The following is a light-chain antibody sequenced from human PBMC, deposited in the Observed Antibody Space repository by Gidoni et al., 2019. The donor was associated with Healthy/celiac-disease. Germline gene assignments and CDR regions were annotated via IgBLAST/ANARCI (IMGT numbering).Light chain of an antibody. V-gene: IGLV2-23*01. CDR3: CSYAGSSTYV. CDR1: SSDVGSYNL. Sequence: HSALTQPASVPGSPGQSITISCTGTSSDVGSYNLVSWYQQHPGKAPKLMIFEGSKRPIGISNRFSGSKSGNTASLTISGLQAEDEADYHCCSYAGSSTYVFGSGTKVTVL. J-gene: IGLJ1*01. CDR2: EGS.